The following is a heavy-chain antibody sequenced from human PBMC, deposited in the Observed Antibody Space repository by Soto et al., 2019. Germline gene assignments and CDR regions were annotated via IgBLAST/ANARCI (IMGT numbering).Heavy chain of an antibody. CDR3: TKRRNVLRFLEWSSGMEV. CDR1: GFTFSSYA. V-gene: IGHV3-23*01. D-gene: IGHD3-3*01. CDR2: ISGSGGST. J-gene: IGHJ6*02. Sequence: GGSLRLSCAASGFTFSSYAMSWVRQAPGKGLEWVSAISGSGGSTYYADSVKGRFTISRDNSKNTLYLQMSSLRVEDTAVYYCTKRRNVLRFLEWSSGMEVWGQGTTVTVSS.